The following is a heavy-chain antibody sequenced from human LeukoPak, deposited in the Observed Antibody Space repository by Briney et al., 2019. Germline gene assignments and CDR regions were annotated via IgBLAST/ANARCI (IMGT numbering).Heavy chain of an antibody. CDR1: GYTFTSYG. CDR2: ISAYNGNT. V-gene: IGHV1-18*01. Sequence: ASVKVSCKASGYTFTSYGISWVRQAPGQGLEWMGWISAYNGNTNYAQKLQGRVTMTTDTSTSTAYMELSSLRSEDTAVYYCARELYDFWTPDYWGQGTLVTVSS. D-gene: IGHD3-3*01. J-gene: IGHJ4*02. CDR3: ARELYDFWTPDY.